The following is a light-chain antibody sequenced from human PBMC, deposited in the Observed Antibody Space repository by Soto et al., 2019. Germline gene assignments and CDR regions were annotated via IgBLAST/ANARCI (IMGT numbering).Light chain of an antibody. CDR2: EVS. Sequence: QSVLTQPPSASGSPGQSVTISCTGTSSDVGGYNYVSWYQQYPGKAPKLMIYEVSQRPSGVPDRFSGSKSGNPASLTVSGLQAEDEADYYCTSYAGSNNYVFGTGTKVTVL. CDR3: TSYAGSNNYV. CDR1: SSDVGGYNY. J-gene: IGLJ1*01. V-gene: IGLV2-8*01.